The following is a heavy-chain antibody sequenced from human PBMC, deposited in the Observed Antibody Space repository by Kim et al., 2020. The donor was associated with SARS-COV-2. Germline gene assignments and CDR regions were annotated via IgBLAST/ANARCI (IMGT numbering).Heavy chain of an antibody. D-gene: IGHD6-13*01. J-gene: IGHJ6*02. CDR3: ARDPSSSCYYYYYGMDV. CDR1: GDSVSSNSAS. V-gene: IGHV6-1*01. Sequence: SQTLSLTCAISGDSVSSNSASWNWIRQSPSRGLEWLGRTYYRSKWYNDYAVSVKSRITINPDTSKKQFSLQLNSVTPEDTAVYYCARDPSSSCYYYYYGMDVWGQGTTVTVS. CDR2: TYYRSKWYN.